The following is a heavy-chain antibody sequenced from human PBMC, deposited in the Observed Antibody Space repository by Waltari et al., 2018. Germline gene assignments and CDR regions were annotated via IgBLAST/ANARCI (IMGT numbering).Heavy chain of an antibody. D-gene: IGHD1-1*01. Sequence: QVQLVQSGAEVKKPGASVKVSCKASGYTFTGYYMHWVRQAPGQGLEWMGWINPNRGGTNHAQKFQGRVTMTRGTSISTAYMELSRLGSDDTAVYYCARVREPRGQWFDPWGQGTLVTVSS. CDR3: ARVREPRGQWFDP. V-gene: IGHV1-2*02. CDR2: INPNRGGT. J-gene: IGHJ5*02. CDR1: GYTFTGYY.